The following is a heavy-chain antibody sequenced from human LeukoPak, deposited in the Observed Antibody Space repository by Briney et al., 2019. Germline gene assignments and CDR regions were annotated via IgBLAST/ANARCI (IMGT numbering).Heavy chain of an antibody. CDR1: GGSFSGYY. J-gene: IGHJ4*02. CDR3: ARQGFDYGEIFDY. V-gene: IGHV4-34*01. CDR2: INHSGST. D-gene: IGHD4-17*01. Sequence: SETLSLTCAVYGGSFSGYYWSWIRQPPGKGLEWIGEINHSGSTNYNPSLKSRVTISVDTSKNQFSLKLSSVTAADTAVYYCARQGFDYGEIFDYWGQGTLVTVSS.